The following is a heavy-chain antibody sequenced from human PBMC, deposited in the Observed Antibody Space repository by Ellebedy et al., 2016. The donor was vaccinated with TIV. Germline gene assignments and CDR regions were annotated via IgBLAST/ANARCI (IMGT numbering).Heavy chain of an antibody. D-gene: IGHD3-3*01. CDR3: ARTYYEFWSGFSAPYYFEY. CDR2: IYYSGST. Sequence: MPSETLSLTCTVSGGSISNYYWSWNRQPPGKELEWIGYIYYSGSTNYNTSLKSRVTISVETSKNQFSLNLSSVTAADTAVYYCARTYYEFWSGFSAPYYFEYWGQGTLVTVSS. V-gene: IGHV4-59*01. CDR1: GGSISNYY. J-gene: IGHJ4*02.